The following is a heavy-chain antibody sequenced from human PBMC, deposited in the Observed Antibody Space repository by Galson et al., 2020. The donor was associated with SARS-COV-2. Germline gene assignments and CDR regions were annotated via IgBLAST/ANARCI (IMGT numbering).Heavy chain of an antibody. D-gene: IGHD3-10*01. Sequence: SETLSLTCTVSGYSISSGYYWGWIRQPPGKGLEWIGSIYHSGSTNYNPSLKSRVTISVDTSKNQFSLKLSSVTAADTAVYYCARVTSELYYYGSGRWGPAENWFDPWGQGTLVTVSS. V-gene: IGHV4-38-2*02. CDR2: IYHSGST. J-gene: IGHJ5*02. CDR3: ARVTSELYYYGSGRWGPAENWFDP. CDR1: GYSISSGYY.